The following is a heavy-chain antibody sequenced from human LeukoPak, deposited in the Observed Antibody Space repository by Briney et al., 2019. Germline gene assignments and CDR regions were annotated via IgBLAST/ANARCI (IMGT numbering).Heavy chain of an antibody. CDR2: IYHSGST. CDR3: ARVQRAPTHYYDSSGYSFDY. CDR1: GGSISSGGYY. Sequence: PSQTLSLTCTVSGGSISSGGYYWSWIRQPPGKGLEWIGYIYHSGSTYYNPSLKSRVTISVDRSKNQFSLKLSSVTAADTAVYYCARVQRAPTHYYDSSGYSFDYWGQGTLVTVSS. D-gene: IGHD3-22*01. J-gene: IGHJ4*02. V-gene: IGHV4-30-2*01.